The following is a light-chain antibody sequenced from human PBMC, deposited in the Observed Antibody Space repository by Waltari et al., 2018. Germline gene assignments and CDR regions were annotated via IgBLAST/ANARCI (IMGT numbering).Light chain of an antibody. Sequence: DIQMTQSPSTLSASVGDRVTITCRASQSISSYLAWYQQKPGKAPKVLIYAASTLQSGVPSRFSGSGSGTDFTLTISCLQSEDFASYYCQQYKTFPLTFGGGTKVEIK. CDR1: QSISSY. CDR2: AAS. CDR3: QQYKTFPLT. V-gene: IGKV1-12*01. J-gene: IGKJ4*01.